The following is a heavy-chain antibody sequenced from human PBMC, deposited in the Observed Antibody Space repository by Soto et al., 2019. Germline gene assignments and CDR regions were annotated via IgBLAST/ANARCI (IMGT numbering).Heavy chain of an antibody. Sequence: ASVKVSCKASGYTFTSYGISWVRQAPGQGLEWMGWISAYNGNTNYAQKLQGRVTMTTDTSTSTAYMELRSLRSDDTAVYYCARDVSGSYYFLPSAAIDYWGQGTLVTVSS. CDR1: GYTFTSYG. J-gene: IGHJ4*02. CDR2: ISAYNGNT. V-gene: IGHV1-18*01. D-gene: IGHD1-26*01. CDR3: ARDVSGSYYFLPSAAIDY.